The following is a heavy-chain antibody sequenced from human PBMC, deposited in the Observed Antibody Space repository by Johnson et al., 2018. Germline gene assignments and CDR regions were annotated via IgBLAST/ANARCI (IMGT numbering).Heavy chain of an antibody. D-gene: IGHD2-21*02. CDR3: AQGGGELLFPGHAFDI. CDR2: ISHDGSKN. Sequence: QVQLVQSGGGVVQPGRSLRLSCAASGFPFNTYGMHWVRQAPGKGLEWAAGISHDGSKNYYVDSVKGRFTIYRDNSKNTLYLQMNSLRPEDTALYYCAQGGGELLFPGHAFDIWGQGTMVTVSS. CDR1: GFPFNTYG. V-gene: IGHV3-30*18. J-gene: IGHJ3*02.